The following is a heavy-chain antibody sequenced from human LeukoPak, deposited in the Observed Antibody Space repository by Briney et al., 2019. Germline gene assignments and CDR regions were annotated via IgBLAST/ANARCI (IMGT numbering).Heavy chain of an antibody. J-gene: IGHJ4*02. Sequence: GGSLRLSCVASGFTFSNVWMSWVRQAPGKGLEWVANIKQDGSEKFYVDSVKGRFTISRDNAKNSLFLHMNSLRAEDTAVYYCARAWPGRFDYWGQGTLVTVSS. CDR2: IKQDGSEK. D-gene: IGHD1-14*01. V-gene: IGHV3-7*01. CDR1: GFTFSNVW. CDR3: ARAWPGRFDY.